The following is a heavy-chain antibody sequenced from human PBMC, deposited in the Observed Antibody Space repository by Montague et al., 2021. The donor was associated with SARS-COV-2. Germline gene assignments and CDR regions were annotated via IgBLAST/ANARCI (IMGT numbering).Heavy chain of an antibody. CDR1: GGSFSGYY. Sequence: SETLSLTCAVYGGSFSGYYWSWIRQPPGKGPEWIGEINHSGSTNYNPSLKSRVTISVDTSKNQFSLKLSSVTAADTAVYYCARERYSFSLTRGSTWFDPWGQGTLVTVSS. D-gene: IGHD3-9*01. V-gene: IGHV4-34*01. J-gene: IGHJ5*02. CDR2: INHSGST. CDR3: ARERYSFSLTRGSTWFDP.